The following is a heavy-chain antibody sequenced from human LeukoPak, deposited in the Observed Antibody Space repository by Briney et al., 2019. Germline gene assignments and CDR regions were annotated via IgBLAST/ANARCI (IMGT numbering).Heavy chain of an antibody. V-gene: IGHV4-34*01. Sequence: SQTLSLTCAVYGGSLSGYYWSWIRQPPGKGLEWIGEINHSGSTNYNPSLKSRVTISVDTSKNQLSLKLSSVTAADTAVYYCARAGYDYVWGSYRYPDHFDYWGQGTLVTVSS. CDR3: ARAGYDYVWGSYRYPDHFDY. CDR1: GGSLSGYY. J-gene: IGHJ4*02. D-gene: IGHD3-16*02. CDR2: INHSGST.